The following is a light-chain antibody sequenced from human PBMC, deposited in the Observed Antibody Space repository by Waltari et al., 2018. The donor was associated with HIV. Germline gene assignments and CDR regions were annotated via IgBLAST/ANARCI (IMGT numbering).Light chain of an antibody. V-gene: IGLV2-18*02. CDR2: EVG. J-gene: IGLJ3*02. CDR3: SSYTSSNTWV. Sequence: QSALTQPPSVSGSPGQSVTISCTGTSSDVGSYNRVSWYQQPPGTAPKLMIYEVGNRPSGVPDRFSGSKSGNTASLTISGLQAEDEADYYCSSYTSSNTWVFGGGTKLTVL. CDR1: SSDVGSYNR.